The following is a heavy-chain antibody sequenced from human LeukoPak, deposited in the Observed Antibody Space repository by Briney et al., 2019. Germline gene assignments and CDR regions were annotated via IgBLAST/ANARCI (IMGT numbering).Heavy chain of an antibody. D-gene: IGHD6-6*01. CDR2: NYPGDSDN. CDR3: ARGASIAARHVDY. V-gene: IGHV5-51*01. J-gene: IGHJ4*02. Sequence: GEFLKISCKGSGNTFTSYWNGWVRPMSGEGLEWVGINYPGDSDNRYSPSFHGQVTISADKSINTAYLQGSSLKASDTAMDYCARGASIAARHVDYWGQGTLVTVSS. CDR1: GNTFTSYW.